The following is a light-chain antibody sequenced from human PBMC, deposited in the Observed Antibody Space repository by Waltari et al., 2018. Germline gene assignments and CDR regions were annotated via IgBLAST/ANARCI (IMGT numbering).Light chain of an antibody. CDR1: QSLLYSTGYNY. CDR3: MQALETPLT. Sequence: DIVMTQSPLSLPVTPGEPASISCRSNQSLLYSTGYNYLDWYLQKPGQSPQLLIYLGSTRASGVPDRFSGSGSGTDFTLKITRVEADDVGVYYCMQALETPLTFGPGTRVDIK. J-gene: IGKJ3*01. CDR2: LGS. V-gene: IGKV2-28*01.